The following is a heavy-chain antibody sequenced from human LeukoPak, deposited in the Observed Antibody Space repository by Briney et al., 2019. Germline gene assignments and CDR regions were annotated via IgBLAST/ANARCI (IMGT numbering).Heavy chain of an antibody. CDR3: ARAPAIVVVPAAMGYYGMDV. V-gene: IGHV1-2*02. D-gene: IGHD2-2*01. CDR2: INPNSGGT. J-gene: IGHJ6*02. Sequence: ASVKVSCKASGYTFTGYYMHWVRQAPGQGLEWMGWINPNSGGTNYAQKFQGRVTMTRDTSISTAYMELSRLRSDDTAVYYCARAPAIVVVPAAMGYYGMDVWGQGTTVTVSS. CDR1: GYTFTGYY.